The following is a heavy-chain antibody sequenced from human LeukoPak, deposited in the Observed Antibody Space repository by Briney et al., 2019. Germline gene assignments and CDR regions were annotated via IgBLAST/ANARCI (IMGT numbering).Heavy chain of an antibody. CDR2: IYYSGST. V-gene: IGHV4-59*01. Sequence: PSETLSLTCTVSGGSISSYYWSWIRQPPGKGLEWIGYIYYSGSTNYNPSLKSRVTISVDTYKNQFSLKLSSVTAADTAVYYCARDGNGDEGYYFDYWGQGTLVTVSS. CDR3: ARDGNGDEGYYFDY. J-gene: IGHJ4*02. D-gene: IGHD1-1*01. CDR1: GGSISSYY.